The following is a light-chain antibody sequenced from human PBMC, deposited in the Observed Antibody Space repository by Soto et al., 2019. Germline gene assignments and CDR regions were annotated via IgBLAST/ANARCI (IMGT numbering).Light chain of an antibody. CDR3: QQYHNCPIT. V-gene: IGKV3D-15*01. CDR1: ERIDSAY. Sequence: VLTQSSSTRSLSRGERDTLSCSASERIDSAYLGWYQQKPGQAPRLLIYGASTRATGIPARFSGSGSGTEFTLTISSLQSEDFAVYYCQQYHNCPITFGQGTRLEI. CDR2: GAS. J-gene: IGKJ5*01.